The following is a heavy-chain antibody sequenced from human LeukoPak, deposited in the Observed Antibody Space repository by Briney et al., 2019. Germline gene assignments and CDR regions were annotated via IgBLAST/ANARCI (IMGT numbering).Heavy chain of an antibody. Sequence: PSETLSLTCTVSGGSISSSSFYWGWIRQPPGKGLEWIGTIYYSGSTYYNPSLRSRVTISVDTSKNQFSLNLSSATAADTAVYYCARHFCGGDCYSFYYYYYGMDVWGQGTTVTVSS. CDR2: IYYSGST. CDR3: ARHFCGGDCYSFYYYYYGMDV. J-gene: IGHJ6*02. V-gene: IGHV4-39*01. CDR1: GGSISSSSFY. D-gene: IGHD2-21*02.